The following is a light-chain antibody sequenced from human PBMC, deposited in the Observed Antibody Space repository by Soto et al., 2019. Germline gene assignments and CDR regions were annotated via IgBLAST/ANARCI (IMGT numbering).Light chain of an antibody. Sequence: EIVLTQSPGTLSLSPGERATLSCRASQSVSSSYLAWYQQKPGQAPRFLIYGASSRATGIPDRFSGSGSGTDFTLTISRLEPEDFAVYYCQQYGSSPTTFGQWTKVEIK. CDR3: QQYGSSPTT. CDR2: GAS. V-gene: IGKV3-20*01. J-gene: IGKJ1*01. CDR1: QSVSSSY.